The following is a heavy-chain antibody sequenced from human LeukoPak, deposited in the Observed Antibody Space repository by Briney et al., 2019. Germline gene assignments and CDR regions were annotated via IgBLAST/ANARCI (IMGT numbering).Heavy chain of an antibody. CDR2: ISSRGDST. V-gene: IGHV3-23*01. Sequence: GGSLRPSCAASGFTFSNYAMSWVRQVPGRGLEWVSTISSRGDSTYDADSVKGRFTISRDNSKNSLYLQMNSVRAEDTAVYAKGPRPDITVAHTVEKWGQGTLVTVSS. J-gene: IGHJ4*02. CDR3: GPRPDITVAHTVEK. CDR1: GFTFSNYA. D-gene: IGHD6-19*01.